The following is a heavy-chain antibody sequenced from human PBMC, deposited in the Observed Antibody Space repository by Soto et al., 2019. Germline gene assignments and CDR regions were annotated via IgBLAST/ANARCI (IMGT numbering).Heavy chain of an antibody. CDR1: GFTFSSYA. CDR3: ARALRELDWYFDL. V-gene: IGHV3-30-3*01. CDR2: ISYDGSNK. D-gene: IGHD3-16*01. J-gene: IGHJ2*01. Sequence: HPGGSLRLSCAASGFTFSSYAMHWVRQAPGKGLEWVAVISYDGSNKYYADSVKGRFTISRDNSKNTLYLQMNSLRAEDTAVYYCARALRELDWYFDLWGRGTLVTVSS.